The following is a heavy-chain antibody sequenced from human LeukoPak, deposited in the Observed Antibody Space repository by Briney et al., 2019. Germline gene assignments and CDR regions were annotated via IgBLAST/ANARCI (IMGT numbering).Heavy chain of an antibody. CDR3: ATGTIAARRAYYFDY. D-gene: IGHD6-6*01. V-gene: IGHV1-8*02. J-gene: IGHJ4*02. CDR1: GYTFTSYD. CDR2: MNPNSGNT. Sequence: GASVKVSCKASGYTFTSYDINWVRQATGQGLEWMGWMNPNSGNTGYAQKFQGRVTMTEDTSTDTAYMELSSLRFEDTAVYYCATGTIAARRAYYFDYWGQGTLVTVSS.